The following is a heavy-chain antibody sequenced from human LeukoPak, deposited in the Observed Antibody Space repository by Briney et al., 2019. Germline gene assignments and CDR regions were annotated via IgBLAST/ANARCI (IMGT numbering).Heavy chain of an antibody. V-gene: IGHV4-30-4*01. CDR1: GGSISSGDYY. CDR3: ARPRARGITMVRGVTAHGFDP. Sequence: SETLSLTCTVSGGSISSGDYYWSWIRQPPGKGLEWIGYIYYSGSTYYNPSLKSRVTISVDTSKNQFSLKLSSVTAADTAVYYCARPRARGITMVRGVTAHGFDPWGQGTLVTVSS. CDR2: IYYSGST. D-gene: IGHD3-10*01. J-gene: IGHJ5*02.